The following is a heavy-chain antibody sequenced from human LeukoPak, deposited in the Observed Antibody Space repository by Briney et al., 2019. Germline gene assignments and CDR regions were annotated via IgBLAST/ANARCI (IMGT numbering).Heavy chain of an antibody. Sequence: GRSLRLSCAASGFTFSSYAMHWVRQAPGKGLEWVAVISYDGSNKYYADSVKGRFTISRDNAKNSLYLQMNSLRAEDTALYYCAKEPGSCSGGSCYPDIWGQGTMVTVSS. CDR3: AKEPGSCSGGSCYPDI. D-gene: IGHD2-15*01. CDR1: GFTFSSYA. J-gene: IGHJ3*02. CDR2: ISYDGSNK. V-gene: IGHV3-30-3*01.